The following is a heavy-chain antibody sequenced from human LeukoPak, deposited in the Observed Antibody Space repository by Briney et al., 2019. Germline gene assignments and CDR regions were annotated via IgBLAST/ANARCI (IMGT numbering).Heavy chain of an antibody. CDR2: FYSGST. Sequence: SETLSLTCTVSGGSISSYYWSWIRQPPGKGLEWIGYFYSGSTSYNVSLKSRVTISVDTSKNQVSLKLSSVTAADTAVYYCARSDCTSGVCHSFDFWGQGTLVSVSS. CDR1: GGSISSYY. J-gene: IGHJ4*02. V-gene: IGHV4-59*08. D-gene: IGHD2-8*01. CDR3: ARSDCTSGVCHSFDF.